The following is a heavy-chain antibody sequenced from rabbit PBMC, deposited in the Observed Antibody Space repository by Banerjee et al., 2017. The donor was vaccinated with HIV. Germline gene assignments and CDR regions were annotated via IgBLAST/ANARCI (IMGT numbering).Heavy chain of an antibody. V-gene: IGHV1S45*01. CDR3: ARDLDDVIGWNFNL. CDR2: INAVTGKA. J-gene: IGHJ4*01. CDR1: GFSFSNKAV. D-gene: IGHD1-1*01. Sequence: ERLVESGGGLVQPEGSLTLTCTASGFSFSNKAVMCWVRQAPGKGLEWIACINAVTGKAVYASWAKGRFTFSKTSSTTVTLQMTGLTAADTATYFCARDLDDVIGWNFNLWGPGTLVTVS.